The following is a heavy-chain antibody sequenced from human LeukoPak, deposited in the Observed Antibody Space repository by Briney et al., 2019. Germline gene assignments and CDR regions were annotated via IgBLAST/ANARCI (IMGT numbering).Heavy chain of an antibody. CDR2: IIPVVGT. D-gene: IGHD3-22*01. Sequence: SVKVSCKASGGTCTIHTITWVRHAPGQRLGWMGRIIPVVGTHYAQKFQGRVTITANKSTSTAYMKLSSLRSDETAVYYCANDDTSGYYQAWGQGTLVTVSS. CDR3: ANDDTSGYYQA. V-gene: IGHV1-69*02. CDR1: GGTCTIHT. J-gene: IGHJ4*02.